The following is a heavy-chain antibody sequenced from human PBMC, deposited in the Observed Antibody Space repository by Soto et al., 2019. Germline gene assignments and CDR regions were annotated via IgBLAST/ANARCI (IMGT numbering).Heavy chain of an antibody. Sequence: SETLSLTCAASGGSFSGYFCNWIRQSPGRGLEWIGQINHSGRTSFNPSLRSRVTISVDSAKTHFSLNLTSVTDADTALYYCARGFGYFRQWGQGALVTVSS. CDR1: GGSFSGYF. V-gene: IGHV4-34*01. CDR3: ARGFGYFRQ. CDR2: INHSGRT. D-gene: IGHD3-22*01. J-gene: IGHJ4*02.